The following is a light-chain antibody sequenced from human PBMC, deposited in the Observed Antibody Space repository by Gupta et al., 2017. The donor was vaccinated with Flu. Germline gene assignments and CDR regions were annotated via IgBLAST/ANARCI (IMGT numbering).Light chain of an antibody. CDR3: MQALQTPRT. V-gene: IGKV2-28*01. CDR2: LGS. CDR1: QSLVLHSNGYNY. J-gene: IGKJ1*01. Sequence: PGEPASISCRSSQSLVLHSNGYNYLDWYVQKPGQSPQLLIYLGSTRASGVPDRFSGSGSGTDFTLKISRVQPEDVGVYYCMQALQTPRTFGQGTKVEIK.